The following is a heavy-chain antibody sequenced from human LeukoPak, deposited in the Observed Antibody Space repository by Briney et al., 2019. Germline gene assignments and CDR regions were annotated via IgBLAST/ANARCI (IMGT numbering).Heavy chain of an antibody. CDR2: ISAYNGNT. CDR1: GYTFTSYG. D-gene: IGHD6-25*01. J-gene: IGHJ5*02. CDR3: AIRPGGPLGGYNWFDP. V-gene: IGHV1-18*01. Sequence: ASVKVSCKASGYTFTSYGISWVRQAPGQGLEWMGWISAYNGNTNYAQKLQGRVTITADESTSTAYMELSSLRSEDTAVYYCAIRPGGPLGGYNWFDPWGQGTLVTVSS.